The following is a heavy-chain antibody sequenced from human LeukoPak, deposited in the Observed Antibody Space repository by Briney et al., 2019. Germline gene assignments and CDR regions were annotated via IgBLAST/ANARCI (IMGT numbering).Heavy chain of an antibody. V-gene: IGHV1-69*06. J-gene: IGHJ5*02. CDR3: ARGFWSGLNWFDP. D-gene: IGHD3-3*01. Sequence: GASVKVSCKASGGTFSSYAISWVRQAPGQGLEWMGGIIPIFGTANYAQKFQGRVTITADKSTSTAYMELSSLRFEDTAVYYCARGFWSGLNWFDPWGQGTLVTVSS. CDR2: IIPIFGTA. CDR1: GGTFSSYA.